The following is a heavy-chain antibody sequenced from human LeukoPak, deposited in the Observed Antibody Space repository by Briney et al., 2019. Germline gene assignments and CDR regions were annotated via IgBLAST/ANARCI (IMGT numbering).Heavy chain of an antibody. CDR2: VHHTGST. J-gene: IGHJ4*02. Sequence: SETLSLTCTVSGGSISTYYWSWIRQPPGRGREWIGYVHHTGSTHYHPSLKSRATISVDTSKNRFSLNLSSVTAADTAVYCCARGYYFDYWGQGTLVTVSS. CDR1: GGSISTYY. CDR3: ARGYYFDY. V-gene: IGHV4-59*01.